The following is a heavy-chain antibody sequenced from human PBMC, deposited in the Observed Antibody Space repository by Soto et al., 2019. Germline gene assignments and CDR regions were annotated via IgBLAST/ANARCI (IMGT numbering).Heavy chain of an antibody. CDR2: ISNIGFT. V-gene: IGHV4-59*08. Sequence: SETLSLTCTVSGGSINSYYCSWIRLSPGKGLEWIGYISNIGFTRYNPSLKSRVSISVDTSKNQFSLKLTSVTAADTAVYYCTTQGFGGLHGLVDVWGQGTTVTVSS. CDR1: GGSINSYY. J-gene: IGHJ6*02. CDR3: TTQGFGGLHGLVDV. D-gene: IGHD3-10*01.